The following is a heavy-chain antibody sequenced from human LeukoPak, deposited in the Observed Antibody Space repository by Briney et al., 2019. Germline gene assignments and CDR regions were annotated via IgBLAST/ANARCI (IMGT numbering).Heavy chain of an antibody. J-gene: IGHJ4*02. Sequence: GGSLRLSCVASGFTFSNYAMSWVRQAPGKGLEWVANIKQDGSEKYYVDSVKGRFTISRDNAKNSLYLQMNSLRAEDTAVYYCARGVGFYYWGQGTLVTVSS. V-gene: IGHV3-7*04. D-gene: IGHD3-10*01. CDR3: ARGVGFYY. CDR1: GFTFSNYA. CDR2: IKQDGSEK.